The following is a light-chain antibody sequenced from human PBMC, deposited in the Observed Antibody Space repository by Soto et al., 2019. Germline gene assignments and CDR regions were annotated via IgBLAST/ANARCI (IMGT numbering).Light chain of an antibody. CDR2: DAS. V-gene: IGKV1-5*01. CDR1: QPISSW. CDR3: QQYTNYPWT. Sequence: DIQMTQSPPTLSASVGDRVTITCRASQPISSWLAWYHQKPGEAPKLLIYDASALPRGVPSRFSGSGSGTEFTLTISSLQPDDFATYYCQQYTNYPWTFGQGTKVDI. J-gene: IGKJ1*01.